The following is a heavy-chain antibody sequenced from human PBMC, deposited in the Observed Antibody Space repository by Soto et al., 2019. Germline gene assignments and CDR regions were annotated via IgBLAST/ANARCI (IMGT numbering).Heavy chain of an antibody. V-gene: IGHV1-69*12. J-gene: IGHJ6*02. D-gene: IGHD6-13*01. CDR3: ARAQQLLINPGHYYYGMDV. CDR1: GGTFSSYA. CDR2: IIPIFGTA. Sequence: QVQLVQSGAEVKKPGSSVKVSCKASGGTFSSYAISWVRQAPGQGLEWMGGIIPIFGTANYAQKFQGRVTITADESTSTPYRQLSSLRSEHTAVYYCARAQQLLINPGHYYYGMDVWGQGTTVTVSS.